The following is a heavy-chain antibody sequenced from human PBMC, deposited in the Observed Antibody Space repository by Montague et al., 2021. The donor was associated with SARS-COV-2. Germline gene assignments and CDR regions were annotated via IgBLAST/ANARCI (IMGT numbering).Heavy chain of an antibody. D-gene: IGHD6-19*01. CDR3: ARGDRTGWQTDY. V-gene: IGHV3-13*04. Sequence: SLRLSCAASGFTFSSYDMHWVRQATGKGLECVSLINTAGDTYYPGSVKGRFTISRDNAKNSLYFQMNSLRAGDTAVYYCARGDRTGWQTDYWGQGTLVTVSS. CDR2: INTAGDT. CDR1: GFTFSSYD. J-gene: IGHJ4*02.